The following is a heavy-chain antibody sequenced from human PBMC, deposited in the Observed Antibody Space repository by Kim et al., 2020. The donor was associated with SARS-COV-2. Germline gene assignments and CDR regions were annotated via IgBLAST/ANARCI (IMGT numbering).Heavy chain of an antibody. J-gene: IGHJ5*02. D-gene: IGHD3-3*02. CDR1: GGSFSGYY. CDR2: INHSGST. V-gene: IGHV4-34*01. CDR3: ARRSTLGFLEWLSNWFDP. Sequence: SETLSLTCAVYGGSFSGYYWSWIRQPPGKGLEWIGEINHSGSTNYNPSLKSRVTISVDTSKNQFSLKLSSVTAADTAVYYCARRSTLGFLEWLSNWFDPWGQGTLVTVSS.